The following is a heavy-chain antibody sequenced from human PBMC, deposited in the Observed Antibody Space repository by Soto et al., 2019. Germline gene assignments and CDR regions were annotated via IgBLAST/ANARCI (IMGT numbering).Heavy chain of an antibody. Sequence: QVQLVQSGAEVKKPGSSVKVSCKASGGTFSSYASSWVRQAPGQGLEWMGGIIPIFGTANYAQKFQGRVTITADKSTSTAYMELSSLRSEDTAVYYCARCILRDYYDSSGYFFDYWGQGTLVTVSS. CDR3: ARCILRDYYDSSGYFFDY. D-gene: IGHD3-22*01. CDR1: GGTFSSYA. V-gene: IGHV1-69*06. CDR2: IIPIFGTA. J-gene: IGHJ4*02.